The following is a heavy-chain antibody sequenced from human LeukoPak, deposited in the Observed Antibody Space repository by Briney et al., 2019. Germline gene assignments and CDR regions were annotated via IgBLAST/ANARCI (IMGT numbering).Heavy chain of an antibody. CDR2: ISGSGGST. J-gene: IGHJ4*02. CDR1: GFTFSSYA. D-gene: IGHD6-13*01. CDR3: AKDGAKPAAGYYFDY. Sequence: GGSLRLSCAASGFTFSSYAMSWVRQAPGKGLEWVSAISGSGGSTYYADSVKGRFTISRDNSRNTLYLQMNSLRTEDTAVYYCAKDGAKPAAGYYFDYWGQGTLVTVSS. V-gene: IGHV3-23*01.